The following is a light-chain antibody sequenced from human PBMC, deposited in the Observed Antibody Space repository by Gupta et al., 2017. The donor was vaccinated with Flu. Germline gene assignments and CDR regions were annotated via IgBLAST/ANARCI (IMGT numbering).Light chain of an antibody. Sequence: DIVMTQSPLSLPVTPGEEASISCSSSQSFLYSNGYNYLDWYLQKPGQSQQLLISLVYKRACGVSDRISGSGSGTDSTLKISREEAEAVVVYYCMQALQTPGTFGQGTKLEIK. CDR1: QSFLYSNGYNY. V-gene: IGKV2-28*01. CDR3: MQALQTPGT. CDR2: LVY. J-gene: IGKJ2*02.